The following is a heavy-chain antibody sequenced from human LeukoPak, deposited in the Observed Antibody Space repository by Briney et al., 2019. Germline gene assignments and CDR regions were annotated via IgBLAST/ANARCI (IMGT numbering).Heavy chain of an antibody. J-gene: IGHJ4*02. V-gene: IGHV3-21*01. CDR2: ISGSSTYV. CDR3: ARDQGSGYDYESPDY. CDR1: GFTFSDYS. Sequence: PGGSLRLSCSASGFTFSDYSMNWVRQAPGKGLEWVSSISGSSTYVYYADSVKGRFTISRDNTKNSLYLQMNSLRAEDTAVYYCARDQGSGYDYESPDYWGQGTLVTVSS. D-gene: IGHD5-12*01.